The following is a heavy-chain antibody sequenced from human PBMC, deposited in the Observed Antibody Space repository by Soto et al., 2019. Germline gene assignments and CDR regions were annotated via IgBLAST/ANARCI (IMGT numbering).Heavy chain of an antibody. J-gene: IGHJ5*02. CDR3: ARDLGMTTVSNWFDP. CDR2: INAGDGNT. D-gene: IGHD4-17*01. CDR1: GYTFTSYV. Sequence: ASVKVSCKASGYTFTSYVMHWVRHAPGQRLEWMGWINAGDGNTKYSQKFQGRVTITRDTSASTAYMELSSLRSEDTAVYYCARDLGMTTVSNWFDPWGQGTLVTVSS. V-gene: IGHV1-3*01.